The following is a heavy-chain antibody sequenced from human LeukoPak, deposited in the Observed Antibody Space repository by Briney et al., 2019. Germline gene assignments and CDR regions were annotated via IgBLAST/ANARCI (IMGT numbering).Heavy chain of an antibody. D-gene: IGHD2-2*02. V-gene: IGHV4-38-2*01. CDR1: GFSISSGDY. CDR3: ARLGCGSTSCYKIWFDP. J-gene: IGHJ5*02. CDR2: IYHTGPT. Sequence: KPSETLFLTWAVSGFSISSGDYWGWNRQPPGEGRGGNGAIYHTGPTYYNPSFKSRVTIPVDTSSNQFSLRLSSVTAADTAVYYCARLGCGSTSCYKIWFDPWGQGTLVTVSS.